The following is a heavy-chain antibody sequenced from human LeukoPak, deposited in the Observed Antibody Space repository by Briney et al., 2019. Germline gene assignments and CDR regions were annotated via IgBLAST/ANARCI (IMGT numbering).Heavy chain of an antibody. Sequence: PSETLSLTCAVYGGSFSGYYWSWIRQPPGKGLEWIGEINHSGSTNYNPSLKSRVTISVDTSKNQFSLKLSSVTAADTAVYYCARSGLKWERNWFDPWGQGTLVTVSS. D-gene: IGHD1-26*01. V-gene: IGHV4-34*01. CDR1: GGSFSGYY. CDR3: ARSGLKWERNWFDP. J-gene: IGHJ5*02. CDR2: INHSGST.